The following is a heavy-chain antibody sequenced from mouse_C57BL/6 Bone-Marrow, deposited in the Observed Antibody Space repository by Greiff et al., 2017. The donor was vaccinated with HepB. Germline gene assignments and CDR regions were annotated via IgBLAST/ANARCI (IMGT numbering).Heavy chain of an antibody. J-gene: IGHJ4*01. V-gene: IGHV1-64*01. CDR3: ARSRGPLAMDY. CDR1: GYTFTSYW. CDR2: IHPNSGST. Sequence: QVQLQQSGAELVKPGASVKLSCKASGYTFTSYWMHWVKQRPGQGLEWIGMIHPNSGSTNYNEKFKSKATLTVDKSSSTAYMQLSSLTSEDSAVYYCARSRGPLAMDYWGQGTSVTVSS.